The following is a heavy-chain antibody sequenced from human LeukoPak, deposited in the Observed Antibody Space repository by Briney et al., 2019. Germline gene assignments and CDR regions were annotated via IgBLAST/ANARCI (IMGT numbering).Heavy chain of an antibody. Sequence: GRSLRLSCAASGFAVSSNYMSWVRQAPGKGLEWVSVIYSDGRTYYADSVKGRFTISRDISKNTLFLQMTSLRAEDTAVYYCAKLKGWYGEGYFDYWGQGTLVTVSS. CDR2: IYSDGRT. D-gene: IGHD3-10*01. V-gene: IGHV3-53*01. CDR3: AKLKGWYGEGYFDY. J-gene: IGHJ4*02. CDR1: GFAVSSNY.